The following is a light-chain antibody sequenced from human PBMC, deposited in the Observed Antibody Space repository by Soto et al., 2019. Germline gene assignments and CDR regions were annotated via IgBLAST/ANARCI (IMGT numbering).Light chain of an antibody. V-gene: IGKV1-39*01. CDR3: QQTYSTPPLT. CDR2: ATS. J-gene: IGKJ4*01. CDR1: QNIDNY. Sequence: IRMTQSPSSLSASTGDRVTITCRASQNIDNYLNWYQHKPGKAPKLLIYATSTLQSGVPSRFSGSGSGTDFTLTISSLQPEDFATYYCQQTYSTPPLTFGGGTKVDIK.